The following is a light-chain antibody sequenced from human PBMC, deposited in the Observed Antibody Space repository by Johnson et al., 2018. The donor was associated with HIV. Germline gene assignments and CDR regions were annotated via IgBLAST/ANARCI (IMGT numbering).Light chain of an antibody. CDR1: NSNIGHNY. Sequence: QSVLTQPPSVSAAPGQKVTISCSGSNSNIGHNYFSWYQQLPGTAPQLLLYDNNKRPSGIPDRFSGSKSGTSATLAITALQTGDEADYYCGTLYTSLNAGVAFGTGSKVHVL. V-gene: IGLV1-51*01. CDR3: GTLYTSLNAGVA. J-gene: IGLJ1*01. CDR2: DNN.